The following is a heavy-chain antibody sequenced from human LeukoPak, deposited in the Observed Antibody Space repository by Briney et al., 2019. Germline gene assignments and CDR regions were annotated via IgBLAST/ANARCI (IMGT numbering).Heavy chain of an antibody. D-gene: IGHD1-26*01. CDR1: GFSFSSYE. CDR2: ISRSADTI. J-gene: IGHJ4*02. Sequence: GGSLRLSCAASGFSFSSYEMNWVRQAPGKGLEWVSYISRSADTIYYADSVKGRFTISRDNAKISLYLQMNSLRAEDTAVYYCVRYSYKYSGTYPPPNHYFDYWGQGTLVTVSS. V-gene: IGHV3-48*03. CDR3: VRYSYKYSGTYPPPNHYFDY.